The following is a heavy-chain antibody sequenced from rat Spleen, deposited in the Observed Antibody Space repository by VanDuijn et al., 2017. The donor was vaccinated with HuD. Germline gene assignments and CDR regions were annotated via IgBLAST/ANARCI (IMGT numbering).Heavy chain of an antibody. CDR1: GFSLTSYH. D-gene: IGHD1-4*01. CDR2: IQSGGST. Sequence: QVQLKESEPDLVQPSQTLSLTCTVSGFSLTSYHVHWVRQPPGKGLEWMGRIQSGGSTDYNSALKSRLSISGDTSKSQVFLKINSLQTEDTAIYYCTRSRGYPGVTFDYWGQGVMVAVSS. CDR3: TRSRGYPGVTFDY. J-gene: IGHJ2*01. V-gene: IGHV2-27*01.